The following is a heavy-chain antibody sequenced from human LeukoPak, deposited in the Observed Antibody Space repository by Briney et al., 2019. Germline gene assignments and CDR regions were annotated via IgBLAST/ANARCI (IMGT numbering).Heavy chain of an antibody. D-gene: IGHD6-13*01. CDR1: GFTFSSYA. CDR2: ISGSGGST. CDR3: AKDLKRWQQLRWFDP. V-gene: IGHV3-23*01. J-gene: IGHJ5*02. Sequence: PGGSLRLSCAASGFTFSSYAMSWVRQAPGKGLEWVSAISGSGGSTYYADSVKGRFTISRDNSKNTPYLQMNSLRAEDTAVYYCAKDLKRWQQLRWFDPWGQGTLVTVSS.